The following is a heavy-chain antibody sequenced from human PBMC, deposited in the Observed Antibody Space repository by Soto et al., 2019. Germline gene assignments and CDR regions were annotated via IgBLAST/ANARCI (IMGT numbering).Heavy chain of an antibody. J-gene: IGHJ3*02. CDR3: ANGYCSGGSCYLSAFDI. V-gene: IGHV1-69*06. CDR2: IIPIFGTA. CDR1: GGAFSSYS. Sequence: SVKVSCKASGGAFSSYSINWVRQAPGQGLEWMGGIIPIFGTANYAQKFQGRVTITADKSTSTAYMALSSLRSEDTAVYYCANGYCSGGSCYLSAFDIWGQGXMVTV. D-gene: IGHD2-15*01.